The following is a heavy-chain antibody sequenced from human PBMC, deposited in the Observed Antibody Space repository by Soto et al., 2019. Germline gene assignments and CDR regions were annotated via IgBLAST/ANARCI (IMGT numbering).Heavy chain of an antibody. D-gene: IGHD2-21*01. J-gene: IGHJ6*02. CDR2: IITVLGTT. CDR1: GDTFSSYA. CDR3: ARRRYCGYDCYHKHYYGMDV. Sequence: QVQLVQSGAELKKTGSSVKVSCRASGDTFSSYAVNWVRQVPGRGLEWMGGIITVLGTTDYAQKIKGRVTVTAEKTTNTVYMELSSLRSEDTAVYYCARRRYCGYDCYHKHYYGMDVWGQGTTVTVAS. V-gene: IGHV1-69*08.